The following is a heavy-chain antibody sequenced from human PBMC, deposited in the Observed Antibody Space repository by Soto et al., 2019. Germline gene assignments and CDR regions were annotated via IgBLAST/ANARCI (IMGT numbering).Heavy chain of an antibody. V-gene: IGHV1-18*01. J-gene: IGHJ3*02. CDR1: GYTFTSYG. Sequence: ASVKVSCKASGYTFTSYGISWVRQAPGQGLEWMGWISAYNGNTNYAQKLQGRVTMTTDTSTSTAYMELRSLRSDDTAVYYCARDRETIVLMVYAIPDAFDIWGQGTMVTVSS. D-gene: IGHD2-8*01. CDR3: ARDRETIVLMVYAIPDAFDI. CDR2: ISAYNGNT.